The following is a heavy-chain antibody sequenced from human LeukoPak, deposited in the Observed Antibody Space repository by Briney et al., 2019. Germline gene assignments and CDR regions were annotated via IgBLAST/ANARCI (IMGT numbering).Heavy chain of an antibody. V-gene: IGHV1-3*01. J-gene: IGHJ5*02. D-gene: IGHD2-15*01. CDR3: ARSRDCSGGSCFNWFDP. CDR2: INAGNGNT. Sequence: ASVKVSCKASGYTFTSYAMHWVRQAPGQRFEWMGWINAGNGNTKYSQNFQGRVSITRDTSVSTVYMELSSLRSEDTAVYYCARSRDCSGGSCFNWFDPWGQGTLVTVSS. CDR1: GYTFTSYA.